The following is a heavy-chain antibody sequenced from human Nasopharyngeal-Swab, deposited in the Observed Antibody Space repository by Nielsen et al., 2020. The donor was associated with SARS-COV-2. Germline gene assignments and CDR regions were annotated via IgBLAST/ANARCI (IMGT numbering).Heavy chain of an antibody. Sequence: ASAKVSCKASGYTFTSYGITWVRQAPGQGLEWMGWISIYNGHTKYAQKLQGRVTMTTDTSTSTAYMELNSLRSDDTAVYYCARLIVVVPAAPNSYMDVWGKGTTVTVSS. V-gene: IGHV1-18*01. CDR3: ARLIVVVPAAPNSYMDV. D-gene: IGHD2-2*01. J-gene: IGHJ6*03. CDR2: ISIYNGHT. CDR1: GYTFTSYG.